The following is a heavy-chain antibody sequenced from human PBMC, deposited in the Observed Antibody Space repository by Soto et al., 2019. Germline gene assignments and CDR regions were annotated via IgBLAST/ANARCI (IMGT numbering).Heavy chain of an antibody. CDR2: IKQDGSEK. V-gene: IGHV3-7*03. CDR3: AKNGLPYGSSWLDH. D-gene: IGHD6-13*01. Sequence: EVQLVESGGGLVQPGGSLRLSCAASGFMFSTYWMTWVRQAPGKGLEWVANIKQDGSEKYYVDSVKGRFSVSRDNAENSLHLQISSLRVDDTAVYYCAKNGLPYGSSWLDHWGQGTLVTVCS. J-gene: IGHJ4*02. CDR1: GFMFSTYW.